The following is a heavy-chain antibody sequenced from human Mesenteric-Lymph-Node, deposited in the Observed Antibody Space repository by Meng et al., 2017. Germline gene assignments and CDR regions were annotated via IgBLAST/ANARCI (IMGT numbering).Heavy chain of an antibody. V-gene: IGHV3-33*01. CDR2: IWYDGSNK. Sequence: GESLKISCAASGFTFSSYGMHWVRQAPGKGLEWVAVIWYDGSNKYYADSVKGRFTISRDNSKNTLYLQMNSLRAEDTAVYYCARDISRAFDYWGQGTLVTVSS. J-gene: IGHJ4*02. CDR1: GFTFSSYG. D-gene: IGHD3-3*02. CDR3: ARDISRAFDY.